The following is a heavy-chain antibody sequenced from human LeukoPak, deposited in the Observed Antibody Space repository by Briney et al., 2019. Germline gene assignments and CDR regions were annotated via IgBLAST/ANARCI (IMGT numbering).Heavy chain of an antibody. V-gene: IGHV4-59*01. Sequence: SETLSLTCTVSGGSISSYYWSWIRQPPGKGLEWIGYIYYSGSTNYNPSLKCRVTISVDTSKNQFSLKLSSVTAADTAVYYCSGYSSSFGDYWGQGTLVTVSS. J-gene: IGHJ4*02. D-gene: IGHD6-13*01. CDR1: GGSISSYY. CDR2: IYYSGST. CDR3: SGYSSSFGDY.